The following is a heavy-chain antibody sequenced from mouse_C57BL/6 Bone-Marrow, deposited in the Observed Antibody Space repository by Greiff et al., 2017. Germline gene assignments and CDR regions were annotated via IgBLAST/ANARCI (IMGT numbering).Heavy chain of an antibody. V-gene: IGHV1-69*01. D-gene: IGHD1-1*01. CDR2: IDPSDSYT. CDR3: ASLYYYGSTLFDY. Sequence: QVQLQQPGAELVMPGASVKLSCKASGYTFTSYWMHWVKQRPGQGLVWIGEIDPSDSYTNYNQKFKGKSTLTVDKSSSTAYMQLSSLTSEDSAVYYCASLYYYGSTLFDYWGQGTTLTVSS. J-gene: IGHJ2*01. CDR1: GYTFTSYW.